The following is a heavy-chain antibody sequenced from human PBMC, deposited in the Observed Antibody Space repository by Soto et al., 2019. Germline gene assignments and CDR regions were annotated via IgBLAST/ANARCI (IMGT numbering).Heavy chain of an antibody. CDR1: GGSISSGGYY. CDR3: ARVRRFEELFGGHNWFDP. V-gene: IGHV4-31*03. Sequence: SETLSLTCTVSGGSISSGGYYWSWIRQHPGKGLEWIGYIYYSGSTYYNPSLKSRVTISVDTSKNQFSLKLSSVTAADTAVYYCARVRRFEELFGGHNWFDPWGQGTLVTVSS. J-gene: IGHJ5*02. CDR2: IYYSGST. D-gene: IGHD3-10*01.